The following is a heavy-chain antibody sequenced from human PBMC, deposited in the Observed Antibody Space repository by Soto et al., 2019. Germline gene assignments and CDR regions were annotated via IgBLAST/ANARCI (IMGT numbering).Heavy chain of an antibody. CDR2: IYYSGST. CDR3: ARHVVPAANYFAY. Sequence: SETLSLTCTVSGGSISSYYWSWIRQPPGKGLEWIGYIYYSGSTNYNPSLKSRVTISVDTSKNQFSLKLSSVTVADTAVYYCARHVVPAANYFAYWGQGTLVSVSS. CDR1: GGSISSYY. J-gene: IGHJ4*02. V-gene: IGHV4-59*08. D-gene: IGHD2-2*01.